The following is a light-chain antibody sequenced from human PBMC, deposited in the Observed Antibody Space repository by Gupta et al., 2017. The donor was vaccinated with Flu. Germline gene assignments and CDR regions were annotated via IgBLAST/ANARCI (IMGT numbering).Light chain of an antibody. Sequence: ETVMTQSPATLSVSPGESATLSCRASQSVRNNYLGWYQQKPDQAPRLLIYGVSTRATGVPARFSGSGSGTEFTLTISSLQSEDFAVYFCQQYSSWPLTFGGGTKVEIK. CDR3: QQYSSWPLT. CDR2: GVS. V-gene: IGKV3-15*01. J-gene: IGKJ4*01. CDR1: QSVRNN.